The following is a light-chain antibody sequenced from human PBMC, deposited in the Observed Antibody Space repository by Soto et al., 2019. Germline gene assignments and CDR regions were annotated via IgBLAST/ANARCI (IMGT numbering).Light chain of an antibody. CDR2: SAS. J-gene: IGKJ1*01. CDR1: QSIGTY. V-gene: IGKV1-8*01. CDR3: QQYHASPPT. Sequence: AIRMTQSPPSFSASTGDRVTITCRASQSIGTYLAWYQQRPGKAPNLLIYSASILQSGVPSRFSGSGSGTDFTLTITSLQSEDFATYYCQQYHASPPTFGKGTNVGIK.